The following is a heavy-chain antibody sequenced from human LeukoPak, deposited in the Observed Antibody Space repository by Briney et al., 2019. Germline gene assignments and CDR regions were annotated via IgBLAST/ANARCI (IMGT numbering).Heavy chain of an antibody. V-gene: IGHV4-61*05. J-gene: IGHJ6*02. CDR2: IYYSGST. Sequence: PSETLSLTCTVSGGSISSSSYYWSWIRQPPGKGLEWIGYIYYSGSTNYNPSLKSRVTISVDTSKNQFSLKLSSVTAADTAVYYCARQLAVARWGPSYYGMDVWGQGTTVTVSS. D-gene: IGHD6-19*01. CDR1: GGSISSSSYY. CDR3: ARQLAVARWGPSYYGMDV.